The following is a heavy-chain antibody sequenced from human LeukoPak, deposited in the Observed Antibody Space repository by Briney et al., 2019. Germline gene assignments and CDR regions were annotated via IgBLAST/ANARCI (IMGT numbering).Heavy chain of an antibody. V-gene: IGHV4-30-4*07. CDR3: ARDKDSGSYFSAFDI. CDR1: GGSISSGGYS. J-gene: IGHJ3*02. Sequence: SETLSLTCAVSGGSISSGGYSWSWIRQPPGKGLEWIGYIYYSGSTYYNPSLKSRVTISVDTSKNQFSLKLSSVTAADTAVYYCARDKDSGSYFSAFDIWGQGTMVTVSS. D-gene: IGHD1-26*01. CDR2: IYYSGST.